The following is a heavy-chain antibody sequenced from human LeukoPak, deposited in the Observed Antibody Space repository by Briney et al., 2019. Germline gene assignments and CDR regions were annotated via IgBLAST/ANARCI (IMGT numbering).Heavy chain of an antibody. Sequence: GGSLRLSCAASGFTFSSYSMNWVRQAPGKGLEWVANIKQDGSEEYYVDSVKGRFTISRDNAKNSLYLQMNSLSAEDTAVYYCASYRVSVGAFDIWGQGTMVTVSS. CDR1: GFTFSSYS. CDR2: IKQDGSEE. V-gene: IGHV3-7*01. J-gene: IGHJ3*02. D-gene: IGHD1-26*01. CDR3: ASYRVSVGAFDI.